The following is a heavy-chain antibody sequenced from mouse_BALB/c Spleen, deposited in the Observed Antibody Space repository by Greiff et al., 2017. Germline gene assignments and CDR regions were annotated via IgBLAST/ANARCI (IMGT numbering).Heavy chain of an antibody. D-gene: IGHD2-4*01. CDR2: IDPANGNT. V-gene: IGHV14-3*02. Sequence: VHVKQSGAELVKPGASVKLSCTASGFNIKDTYMHWVKQRPEQGLEWIGRIDPANGNTKYDPKFQGKATITADTSSNTAYLQLSSLTSEDTAVYYCARSDYNWYFDVWGAGTTVTVSS. CDR3: ARSDYNWYFDV. J-gene: IGHJ1*02. CDR1: GFNIKDTY.